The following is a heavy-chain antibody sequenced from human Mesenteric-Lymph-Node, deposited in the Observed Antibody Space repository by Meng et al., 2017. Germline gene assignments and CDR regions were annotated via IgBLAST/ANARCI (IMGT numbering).Heavy chain of an antibody. Sequence: GESLKISCAASGFTVSSNYMSWVRQAPGKGLEWVSYISSSGSTIYYADSVKGRFTISRDNAKNSLYLQMNSLRAEDAAVYYCARFGFYDSHYYGMDVWGQGTTVTVSS. CDR1: GFTVSSNY. J-gene: IGHJ6*02. CDR2: ISSSGSTI. D-gene: IGHD3-22*01. CDR3: ARFGFYDSHYYGMDV. V-gene: IGHV3-11*01.